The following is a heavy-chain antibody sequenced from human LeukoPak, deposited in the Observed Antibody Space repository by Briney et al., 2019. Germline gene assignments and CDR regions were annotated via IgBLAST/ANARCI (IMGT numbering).Heavy chain of an antibody. CDR1: GFTFDDYG. CDR2: ISSSSSYI. Sequence: PGGSLRLSCAASGFTFDDYGMSWVRQAPGKGLEWVSSISSSSSYIYYADSVKGRFTISRDNAKNSLYLQMNSLRAEDTAVYYCARDVGALSWDWGQGTLVTVSS. D-gene: IGHD1-26*01. J-gene: IGHJ4*02. CDR3: ARDVGALSWD. V-gene: IGHV3-21*01.